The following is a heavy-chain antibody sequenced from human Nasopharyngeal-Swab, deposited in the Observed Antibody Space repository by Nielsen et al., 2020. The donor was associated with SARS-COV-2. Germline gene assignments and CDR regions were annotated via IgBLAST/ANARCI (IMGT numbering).Heavy chain of an antibody. CDR3: ASGSPYYYYMDV. V-gene: IGHV4-34*01. J-gene: IGHJ6*03. Sequence: GSLRLSCAVYGGSFSGYYWSWIRQPPGKGLEWIGEINHSGSTNYNPSLKSRVTISVDTSKNQFSLKLSSVTAADTAVYYCASGSPYYYYMDVWGKGTTVIVSS. CDR1: GGSFSGYY. CDR2: INHSGST.